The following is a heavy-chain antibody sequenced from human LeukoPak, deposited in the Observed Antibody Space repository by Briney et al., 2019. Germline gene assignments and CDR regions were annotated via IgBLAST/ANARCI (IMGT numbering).Heavy chain of an antibody. CDR3: VRNHYDSSGYPH. J-gene: IGHJ4*02. CDR2: ISGNNDNT. V-gene: IGHV1-18*01. Sequence: GASVKVSCKASGYTFSTYGIGWVRQAPGQGLEWMGWISGNNDNTNYAQKFQGRVTLTADTSTSIAYMDLRSLTSDDTAVYYCVRNHYDSSGYPHWGQGTLVTVSS. D-gene: IGHD3-22*01. CDR1: GYTFSTYG.